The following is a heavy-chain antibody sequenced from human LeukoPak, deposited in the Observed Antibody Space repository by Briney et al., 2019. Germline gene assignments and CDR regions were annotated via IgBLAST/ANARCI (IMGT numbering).Heavy chain of an antibody. CDR2: IYSSGNT. CDR1: GASISSGYYY. D-gene: IGHD3-9*01. V-gene: IGHV4-61*02. CDR3: AGPGGYSDWLPFGY. Sequence: SPTLSLPFHVSGASISSGYYYWSWIRPPPGEGPEWVGRIYSSGNTNYNPSLKSRVTISVDTSKNQFSLKLSSVTAADTAVYYCAGPGGYSDWLPFGYWGQGTLVTVSS. J-gene: IGHJ4*02.